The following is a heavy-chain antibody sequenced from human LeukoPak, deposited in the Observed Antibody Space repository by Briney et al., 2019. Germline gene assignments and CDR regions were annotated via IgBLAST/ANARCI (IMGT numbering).Heavy chain of an antibody. CDR1: GFTFSSYG. CDR3: AKDHTQDTAMVPVDY. D-gene: IGHD5-18*01. Sequence: PGGSLRLSCAASGFTFSSYGMHWVRQAPGKGLEWVAVISYDGSNKYYADSVKGRFTISRDSSKNTLYLQMNSLRAEDTAVYYCAKDHTQDTAMVPVDYWGQGTLVTVSS. V-gene: IGHV3-30*18. J-gene: IGHJ4*02. CDR2: ISYDGSNK.